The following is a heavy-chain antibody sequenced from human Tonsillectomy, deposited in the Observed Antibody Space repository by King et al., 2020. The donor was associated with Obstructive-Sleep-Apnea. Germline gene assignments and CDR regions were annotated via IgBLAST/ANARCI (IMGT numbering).Heavy chain of an antibody. D-gene: IGHD6-19*01. CDR2: LHHNANT. J-gene: IGHJ5*02. CDR1: GDSISSGDYY. V-gene: IGHV4-30-4*01. CDR3: ARGSAVAGNSRFDH. Sequence: QLQESGPGLVKPSHTLALTCTVSGDSISSGDYYWTWIRQPPGTGLEWIGHLHHNANTYYNPSPTRRVTISLDPPKNHLSLKLNSVTAADTALYYCARGSAVAGNSRFDHWGQGSLVTVSS.